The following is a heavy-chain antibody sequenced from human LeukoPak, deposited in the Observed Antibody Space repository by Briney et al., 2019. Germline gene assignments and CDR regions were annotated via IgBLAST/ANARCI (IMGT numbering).Heavy chain of an antibody. CDR2: IYYSGST. V-gene: IGHV4-39*07. CDR1: GGSISSSSYY. Sequence: SETLSLTCTVSGGSISSSSYYWGWIRQPPGRGLEWIGSIYYSGSTYYNPSLKSRVTISVDTSKNQFSLKLSSVTAADTAVYYCARASRWSSSPGSFDYWGQGTLVTVSS. CDR3: ARASRWSSSPGSFDY. J-gene: IGHJ4*02. D-gene: IGHD6-13*01.